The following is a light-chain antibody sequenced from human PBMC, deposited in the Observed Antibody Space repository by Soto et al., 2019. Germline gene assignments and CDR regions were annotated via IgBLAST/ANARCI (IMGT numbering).Light chain of an antibody. V-gene: IGLV8-61*01. CDR2: STD. J-gene: IGLJ3*02. CDR1: SGSVSTTYY. Sequence: QAVVTQEPSFSVSPGGTVPLTCGLRSGSVSTTYYPSWYQQTPGQAPRTLIHSTDTRSSGVPNRFSGSILGNKAALTITAAQADDESDYYCVLYMGSGIWVFGGGTKLTVL. CDR3: VLYMGSGIWV.